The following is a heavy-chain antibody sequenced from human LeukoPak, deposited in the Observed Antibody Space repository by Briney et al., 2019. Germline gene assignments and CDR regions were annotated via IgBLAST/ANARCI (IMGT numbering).Heavy chain of an antibody. J-gene: IGHJ4*02. D-gene: IGHD2-2*01. V-gene: IGHV3-30*02. CDR2: TRYDGSSE. CDR1: GFTVSSYG. Sequence: PGGSLRLSCAASGFTVSSYGIHWVRQAPGKGLEWVGFTRYDGSSEYYADSVKGRFTISRDNSKNTLYLQMNSLRAEDTAVYYCAREKRVPAAIYSLDYWGQGTLVTVSS. CDR3: AREKRVPAAIYSLDY.